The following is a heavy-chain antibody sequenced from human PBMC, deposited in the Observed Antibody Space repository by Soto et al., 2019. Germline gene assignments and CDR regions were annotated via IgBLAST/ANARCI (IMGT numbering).Heavy chain of an antibody. V-gene: IGHV4-4*02. J-gene: IGHJ6*02. CDR2: AHHGGT. D-gene: IGHD3-10*01. Sequence: SETLSLTCAISGDSINSSHSWTWVRQPPGKGLEWIGEAHHGGTNSNPSLKTRVTILLEKSKNQFSLKLNSVTAADTAIYYCARERVSWFGDLLPLGLDVWGQGTMVTV. CDR1: GDSINSSHS. CDR3: ARERVSWFGDLLPLGLDV.